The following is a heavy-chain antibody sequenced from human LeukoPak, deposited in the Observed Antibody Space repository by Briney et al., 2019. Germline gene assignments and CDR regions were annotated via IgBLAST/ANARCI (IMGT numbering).Heavy chain of an antibody. V-gene: IGHV4-39*01. J-gene: IGHJ4*02. CDR3: ARIYDIALDY. CDR1: GGSTSSTSYY. D-gene: IGHD3-16*01. CDR2: IYDSGNT. Sequence: SETLSLTCTVSGGSTSSTSYYWAWVRQPPGKGLEWIGRIYDSGNTYYNPSLKSRVTISADTSKNQFSLKLRSVTAADTAIYYCARIYDIALDYWGRGTLVTVSS.